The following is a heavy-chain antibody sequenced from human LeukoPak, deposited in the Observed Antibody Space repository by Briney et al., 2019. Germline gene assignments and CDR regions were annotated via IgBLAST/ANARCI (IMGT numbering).Heavy chain of an antibody. CDR3: AIAVAGTGSYY. J-gene: IGHJ4*02. Sequence: GGSLRLSCAASGFTFSSYAMSWVRQAPGKGLEWVSAISGSGGSTYYADSVKGRFTISRDNSKNTLYLQMNSLRAEDTAVYYCAIAVAGTGSYYWGQGTLVTVSS. CDR1: GFTFSSYA. V-gene: IGHV3-23*01. D-gene: IGHD6-19*01. CDR2: ISGSGGST.